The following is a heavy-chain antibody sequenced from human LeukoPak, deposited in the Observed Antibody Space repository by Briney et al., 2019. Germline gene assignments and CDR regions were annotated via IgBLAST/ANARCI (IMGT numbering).Heavy chain of an antibody. J-gene: IGHJ6*02. V-gene: IGHV3-33*06. CDR2: IWYDGSNK. CDR1: GFTFSSYG. CDR3: AKTPGDNCGYYQQNLYGIDV. D-gene: IGHD3-22*01. Sequence: GRSLRLSCAASGFTFSSYGMHWVRQAPGKGLEGVAVIWYDGSNKYYADSVKGRFTISRDNSKNTLDLQMNSLRAEDTAVYYCAKTPGDNCGYYQQNLYGIDVWGQGTTVTVSS.